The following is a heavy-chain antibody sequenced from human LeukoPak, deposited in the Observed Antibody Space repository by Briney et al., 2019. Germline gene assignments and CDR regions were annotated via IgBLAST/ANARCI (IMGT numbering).Heavy chain of an antibody. Sequence: GASVKVSCKASGGTFSSYAISWVRQAPGQGLEWMGGIIPIFGTANYAQKFQGRVTITADKSTSTAYMELSSLRSEDTAVYYCAREAETIDHAFDIWGQGTMVTVSS. V-gene: IGHV1-69*06. CDR2: IIPIFGTA. CDR3: AREAETIDHAFDI. CDR1: GGTFSSYA. J-gene: IGHJ3*02.